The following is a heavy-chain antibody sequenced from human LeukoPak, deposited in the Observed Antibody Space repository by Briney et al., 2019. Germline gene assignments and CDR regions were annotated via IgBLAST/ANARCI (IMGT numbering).Heavy chain of an antibody. CDR2: IYPGDSDT. Sequence: GESLKISCQSSGYTFTNYWIDWVRQTPGKGLAWMGIIYPGDSDTRYSPSFQGQVTISADKSISTAYLQWNSLKASDSAMYYCAIKHDGSWYSPFDYWGQGTLVTVSS. V-gene: IGHV5-51*06. CDR1: GYTFTNYW. CDR3: AIKHDGSWYSPFDY. J-gene: IGHJ4*02. D-gene: IGHD6-13*01.